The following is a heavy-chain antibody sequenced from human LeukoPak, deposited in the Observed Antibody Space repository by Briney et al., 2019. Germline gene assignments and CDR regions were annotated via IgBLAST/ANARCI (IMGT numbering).Heavy chain of an antibody. CDR1: GVSISSVGYY. Sequence: SETLSLTCTVSGVSISSVGYYWSWIRQYPGKGLEWIGYISYSGNTYYNPSLKSRVTISVDTSKNQFSLKLSSVTAADTAVYYCARSDPAGYYYYGMDVWGQGTTVTVSS. CDR3: ARSDPAGYYYYGMDV. V-gene: IGHV4-61*08. CDR2: ISYSGNT. J-gene: IGHJ6*02.